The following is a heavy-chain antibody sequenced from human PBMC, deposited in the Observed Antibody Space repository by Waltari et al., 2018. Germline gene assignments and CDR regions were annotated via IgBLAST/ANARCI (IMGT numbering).Heavy chain of an antibody. J-gene: IGHJ4*02. D-gene: IGHD1-20*01. CDR2: ISVSDDT. CDR3: AKPFYNWDDPLHS. Sequence: DVQVLESGGGLVQPGGSLRLPGTVPGFTFGSHAIRGVRQAPGAGLLWVSAISVSDDTYYANSVKGRFTISRDTSTNTVYLQLKNLRTEDTALYYCAKPFYNWDDPLHSWGRGTLVTVSS. CDR1: GFTFGSHA. V-gene: IGHV3-23*01.